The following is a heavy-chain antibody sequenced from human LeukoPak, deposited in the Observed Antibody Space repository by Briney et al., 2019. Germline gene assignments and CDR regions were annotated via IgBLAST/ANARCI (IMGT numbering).Heavy chain of an antibody. V-gene: IGHV3-43*02. CDR1: GFTFDDYA. Sequence: GGSLRLSCAASGFTFDDYAMHWVRLAPGKGLEWVSLISGDAGSTYYADSVEGRFTISRDNRKNSLNLQMNSLRTEDTALYYCAKGDLAVAGYYYYGMDVWGQGTTVTVSS. D-gene: IGHD6-19*01. CDR2: ISGDAGST. J-gene: IGHJ6*02. CDR3: AKGDLAVAGYYYYGMDV.